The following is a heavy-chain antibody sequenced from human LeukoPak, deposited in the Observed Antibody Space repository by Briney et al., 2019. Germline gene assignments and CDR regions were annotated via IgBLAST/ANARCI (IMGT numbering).Heavy chain of an antibody. CDR2: IWNDGSKK. J-gene: IGHJ4*02. D-gene: IGHD3-16*01. V-gene: IGHV3-33*08. Sequence: GGSLRLSCAASGFSFSTFGMHWARRAPGKGLEWEAVIWNDGSKKFYAESVKGRFTISRDNSQNTLYLQMNRLRAEDTAVYYCGRDSLGGDYWGQGTLVTVSS. CDR3: GRDSLGGDY. CDR1: GFSFSTFG.